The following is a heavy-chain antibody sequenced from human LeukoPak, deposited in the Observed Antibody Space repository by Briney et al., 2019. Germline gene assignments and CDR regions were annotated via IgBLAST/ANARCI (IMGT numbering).Heavy chain of an antibody. Sequence: GGSLRLSCAASGFTFSSYSMNWVRQAPGKGLEWVSYISSSSSIIYYADSVKGRFTISRDNAKNSLYLQMNSLRAEDTAVYYCARERDSSSWYAFDIWGQGTMVTVSS. CDR1: GFTFSSYS. D-gene: IGHD6-13*01. CDR2: ISSSSSII. V-gene: IGHV3-48*04. J-gene: IGHJ3*02. CDR3: ARERDSSSWYAFDI.